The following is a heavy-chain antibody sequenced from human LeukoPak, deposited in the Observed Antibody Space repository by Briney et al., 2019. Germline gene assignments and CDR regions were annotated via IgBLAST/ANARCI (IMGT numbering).Heavy chain of an antibody. CDR1: GFTSSRYS. D-gene: IGHD1-26*01. CDR3: ARDPVVGATCGAFDI. V-gene: IGHV3-21*01. CDR2: ISSSSSYI. J-gene: IGHJ3*02. Sequence: GGSLRLSCAASGFTSSRYSMNWVRQAPGKWLEWVSSISSSSSYIYYADSVKGRFTISRDNAKNSLYLQMNSLRAEDTAVYYCARDPVVGATCGAFDIWGQGTMVTVSS.